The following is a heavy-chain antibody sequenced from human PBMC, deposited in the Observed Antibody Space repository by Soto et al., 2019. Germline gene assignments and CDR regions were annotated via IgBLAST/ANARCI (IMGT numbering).Heavy chain of an antibody. CDR3: ARGDYSKYGLDF. Sequence: VQLQESGPGLVKPSQTLSLTSTVSGGSVSSGNYYWSWIRQPPGKGLEWIGHISNSGSTYYNQPLRSRLTISVEPSKHPFSLRLSSVTAADTAVYYCARGDYSKYGLDFWGPGTLVTVSS. D-gene: IGHD4-4*01. V-gene: IGHV4-30-4*01. J-gene: IGHJ4*02. CDR2: ISNSGST. CDR1: GGSVSSGNYY.